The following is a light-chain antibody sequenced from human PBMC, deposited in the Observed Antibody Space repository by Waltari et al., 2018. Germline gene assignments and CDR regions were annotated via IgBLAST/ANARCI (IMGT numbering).Light chain of an antibody. V-gene: IGLV2-14*03. CDR1: SSDVGGYNY. J-gene: IGLJ2*01. Sequence: QSALTQPASVSGPPGQSITISCTGTSSDVGGYNYVSSYQQHPGKAPKLMLYDVTIRSSGVSNRCSGSKSCYTASLTVSVLQAEDEAYYYCNSYTSSNTVIFGGGTKLTVL. CDR2: DVT. CDR3: NSYTSSNTVI.